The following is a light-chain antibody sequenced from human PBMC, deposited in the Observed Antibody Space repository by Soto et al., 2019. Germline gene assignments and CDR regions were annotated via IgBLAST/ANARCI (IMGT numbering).Light chain of an antibody. J-gene: IGKJ4*01. CDR3: QQYSKWPLA. CDR1: QSVDSR. V-gene: IGKV3-15*01. CDR2: GAY. Sequence: EVVLTQSPATLSVSPGEGATRSCKASQSVDSRLAWYQQKPGQAPRLLIEGAYSRGPDIPARFSGSGSGTDFNLTITSLQSEDFAVYYCQQYSKWPLAFGVGPRGEI.